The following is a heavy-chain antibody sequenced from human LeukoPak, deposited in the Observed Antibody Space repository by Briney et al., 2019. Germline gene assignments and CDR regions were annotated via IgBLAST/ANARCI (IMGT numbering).Heavy chain of an antibody. D-gene: IGHD6-13*01. CDR2: INTNAGNP. CDR3: AREGPREGYSSSWYPPNLNY. V-gene: IGHV7-4-1*02. CDR1: GYTFTSYA. J-gene: IGHJ4*02. Sequence: ASVKVSCKASGYTFTSYAMNWVRQAPGQGLEWMGWINTNAGNPTYAQGFTGRFVFSLDTSVSTAYLQISSLKAEDTAVYYCAREGPREGYSSSWYPPNLNYWGQGTLVTVSS.